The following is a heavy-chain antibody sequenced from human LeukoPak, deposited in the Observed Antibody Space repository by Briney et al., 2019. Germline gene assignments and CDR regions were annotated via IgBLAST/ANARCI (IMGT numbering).Heavy chain of an antibody. J-gene: IGHJ3*02. D-gene: IGHD3-22*01. CDR2: IYYSGST. Sequence: SDTLSLTCTVSGGSISSSSYYWGWIRQPPGKGLEWIGSIYYSGSTYYNPSLKSRVTISVDTSKNQFSLKLSSVTAADTAVYYCATLSYYYDSSGYPFDIWGQGTMVTVSS. V-gene: IGHV4-39*01. CDR3: ATLSYYYDSSGYPFDI. CDR1: GGSISSSSYY.